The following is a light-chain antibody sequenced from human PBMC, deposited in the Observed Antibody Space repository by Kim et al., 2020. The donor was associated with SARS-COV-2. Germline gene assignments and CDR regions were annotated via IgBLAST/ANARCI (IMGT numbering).Light chain of an antibody. CDR2: GAS. V-gene: IGKV3-20*01. CDR3: QQYGSSL. CDR1: QCVSSSY. Sequence: SLSPGERAPLSCRASQCVSSSYLAWYQQKPGQAPRLLIYGASSRATGIPDRFSGSGSGTDFTLTISRLEPEDFAVYYCQQYGSSLFGPGTKVDIK. J-gene: IGKJ3*01.